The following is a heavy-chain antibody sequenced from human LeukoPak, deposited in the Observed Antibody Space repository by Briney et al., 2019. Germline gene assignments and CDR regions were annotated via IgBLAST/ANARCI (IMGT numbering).Heavy chain of an antibody. D-gene: IGHD4-17*01. CDR2: IYSSGST. J-gene: IGHJ5*02. V-gene: IGHV4-4*07. Sequence: SETLSLTCTVSGGSISTYYWSWIRQPAGKGLEWIGRIYSSGSTNYNPSLKSRVSMSVDTPKNQFSLKLSSVTAADTAVYYCAGVQVDNGDLGWFDPWGQGTLVTVSS. CDR1: GGSISTYY. CDR3: AGVQVDNGDLGWFDP.